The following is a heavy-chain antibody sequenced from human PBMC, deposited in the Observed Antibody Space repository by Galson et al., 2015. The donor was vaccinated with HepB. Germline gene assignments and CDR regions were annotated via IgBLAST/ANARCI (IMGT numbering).Heavy chain of an antibody. J-gene: IGHJ2*01. D-gene: IGHD5-24*01. CDR1: GFTFSSYW. Sequence: SLRLSCAASGFTFSSYWMSWVRQAPGKGLEWVANIKQDGSEKYYVDSVKGRFTISRDNAKNSLYLQMNSLGAEDTAVYYCATRTGEEMATIKGWYFDLWGRGTLVTVSS. CDR3: ATRTGEEMATIKGWYFDL. V-gene: IGHV3-7*01. CDR2: IKQDGSEK.